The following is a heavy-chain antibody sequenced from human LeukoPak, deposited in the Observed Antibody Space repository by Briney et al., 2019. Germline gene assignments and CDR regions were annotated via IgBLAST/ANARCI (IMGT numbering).Heavy chain of an antibody. CDR1: GFTFSDYY. J-gene: IGHJ6*02. D-gene: IGHD1-1*01. Sequence: PGGSLRLSCAASGFTFSDYYMSWIRQAPGKGLEWVSYIRSSGSTIYYADSVKGRFTISRDNAKNSLYLQMNSLRAEDTAVYYCATDPSGVPTNYYYYGMDVWGQGTTVTVSS. CDR2: IRSSGSTI. CDR3: ATDPSGVPTNYYYYGMDV. V-gene: IGHV3-11*01.